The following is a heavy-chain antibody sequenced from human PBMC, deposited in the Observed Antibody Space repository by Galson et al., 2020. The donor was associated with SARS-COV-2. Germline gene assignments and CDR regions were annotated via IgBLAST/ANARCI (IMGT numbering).Heavy chain of an antibody. V-gene: IGHV1-18*01. CDR3: ARDVELGYYFDY. CDR1: GYTFTSYG. J-gene: IGHJ4*02. Sequence: ASVTVSCKASGYTFTSYGISWVRQAPGQGLEWMGWISAYNGNTNYAQKLQGRVTMTTDTSTSTAYMELRSLRSDDTAVYYCARDVELGYYFDYWGQGTLVTVSS. CDR2: ISAYNGNT. D-gene: IGHD1-7*01.